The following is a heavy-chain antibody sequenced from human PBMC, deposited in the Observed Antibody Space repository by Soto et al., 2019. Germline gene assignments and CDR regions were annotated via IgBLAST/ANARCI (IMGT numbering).Heavy chain of an antibody. CDR1: GFTVSGNY. D-gene: IGHD5-18*01. CDR3: ARDMGGYSYGTLDY. V-gene: IGHV3-66*01. J-gene: IGHJ4*02. CDR2: IFSGDST. Sequence: EVQLVESGGGLVQPGGSLRLSCAASGFTVSGNYMNWVRQAPGKGLEWVSVIFSGDSTYYTDSVKGRFTISRDNSKNTVYLQMISLRAEDTAVYYCARDMGGYSYGTLDYWGQGTLVTVSS.